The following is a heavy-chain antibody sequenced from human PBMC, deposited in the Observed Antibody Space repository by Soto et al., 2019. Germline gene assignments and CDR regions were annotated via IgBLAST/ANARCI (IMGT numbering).Heavy chain of an antibody. CDR1: GYTFTSYD. Sequence: QVQLVQSGAEVKKPGASVKVSCKASGYTFTSYDINWVRQATGQGLEWMGWMNPNSGNTGYAQKFQGRVTMTRNTPISTAYMELSSLRSEDTAVYYCARAKSPYGGYDQAFDIWGQGTMVTVSS. CDR3: ARAKSPYGGYDQAFDI. CDR2: MNPNSGNT. J-gene: IGHJ3*02. V-gene: IGHV1-8*01. D-gene: IGHD5-12*01.